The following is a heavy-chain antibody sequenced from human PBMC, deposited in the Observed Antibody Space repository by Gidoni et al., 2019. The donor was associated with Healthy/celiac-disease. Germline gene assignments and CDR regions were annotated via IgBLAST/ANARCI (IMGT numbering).Heavy chain of an antibody. D-gene: IGHD3-9*01. Sequence: QVQLVESGGGVVQPGRSLRLSCAASGFTFSSSAMHWVRQAPGKWLEWVAVISYDGSNKYYADSVKGRFTISRDNSKNTLYLQMNSLRAEDTAVYYCARDSSYDILTGYSMNDYWGQGTLVTVSS. CDR3: ARDSSYDILTGYSMNDY. V-gene: IGHV3-30-3*01. CDR1: GFTFSSSA. J-gene: IGHJ4*02. CDR2: ISYDGSNK.